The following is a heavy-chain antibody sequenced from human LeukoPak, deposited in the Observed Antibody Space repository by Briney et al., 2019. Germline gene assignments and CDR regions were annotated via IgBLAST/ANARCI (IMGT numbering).Heavy chain of an antibody. V-gene: IGHV3-30*02. CDR2: IRYDGSNK. CDR3: GIVGYCSGGSCYPFDY. J-gene: IGHJ4*02. D-gene: IGHD2-15*01. Sequence: PGGSLRLSCAASGFTFSSYGMHWGRQAPGKGLERVAFIRYDGSNKYYADSVKGRFTISRDNSKNTLYLQMNSRRAEATAVYYCGIVGYCSGGSCYPFDYWGQGTLVTVSS. CDR1: GFTFSSYG.